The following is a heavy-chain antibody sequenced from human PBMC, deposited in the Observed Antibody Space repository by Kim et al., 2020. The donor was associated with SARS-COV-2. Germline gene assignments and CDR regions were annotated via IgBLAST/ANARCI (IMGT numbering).Heavy chain of an antibody. CDR2: INHGGST. D-gene: IGHD6-19*01. CDR3: ARDEYSSGWYGQKYYFDY. Sequence: ETLSLTCAVYGGSFSGYYWSWIRQPPGKGLEWIGKINHGGSTNYNPSLKSRVTISVDTSKNQFSLKLSSVTAADTAVYYCARDEYSSGWYGQKYYFDYWG. V-gene: IGHV4-34*01. J-gene: IGHJ4*01. CDR1: GGSFSGYY.